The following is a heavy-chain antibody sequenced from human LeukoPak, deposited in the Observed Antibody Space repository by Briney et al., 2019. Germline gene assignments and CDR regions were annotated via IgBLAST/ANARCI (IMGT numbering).Heavy chain of an antibody. CDR1: GFTFSSYA. Sequence: PGGSLRLSCAASGFTFSSYAMSWVRQAPGKGLEWVSAISGSGGSTYYADSVKGRFTISRDNSKNTLYLQVNSLRAEDTAVYYCAKVYSSGYYAPFDYWGQGTLVTVSS. CDR2: ISGSGGST. V-gene: IGHV3-23*01. D-gene: IGHD3-22*01. J-gene: IGHJ4*02. CDR3: AKVYSSGYYAPFDY.